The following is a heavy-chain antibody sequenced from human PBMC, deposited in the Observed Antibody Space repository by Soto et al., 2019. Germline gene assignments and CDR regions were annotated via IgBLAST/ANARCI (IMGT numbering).Heavy chain of an antibody. V-gene: IGHV4-59*08. CDR2: IYYSGST. J-gene: IGHJ6*03. CDR1: GGSISSYY. CDR3: ARAYGSGSYSFYYYMDV. D-gene: IGHD3-10*01. Sequence: SETLSLTCTVSGGSISSYYWSWIRQPPGKGLEWIGYIYYSGSTNYNPSLKSRVTISVDTSKNQFSLKLSSVTAADTAVYYCARAYGSGSYSFYYYMDVWGKGTTVTVSS.